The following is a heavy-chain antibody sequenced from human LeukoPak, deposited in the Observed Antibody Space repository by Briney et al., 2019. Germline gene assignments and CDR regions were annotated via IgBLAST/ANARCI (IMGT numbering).Heavy chain of an antibody. CDR2: FDPEDGET. CDR1: GYTLTELS. CDR3: ATIPVTYYYDSSGYYFDY. Sequence: GASVKVSYKVSGYTLTELSMHWVRQAPGKGLEWMGGFDPEDGETIYAQKFQGRVTMTEDTSTDTAYMELSSLRSEDTAVYYCATIPVTYYYDSSGYYFDYWGQGNLVTVSS. D-gene: IGHD3-22*01. V-gene: IGHV1-24*01. J-gene: IGHJ4*02.